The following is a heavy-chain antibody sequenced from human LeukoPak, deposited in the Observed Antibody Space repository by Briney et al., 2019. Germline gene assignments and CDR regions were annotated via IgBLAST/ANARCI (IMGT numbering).Heavy chain of an antibody. CDR3: ARHNTIVVVVAATGAYYYYYYMDV. J-gene: IGHJ6*03. Sequence: PGGSLRLSCAASGFTFSSYWMSWVRQAPGKGLEWVANIKQDGSEKYYVDSVKGRFTISRDNAKNSLYLQMNSLRAEDTAVYYCARHNTIVVVVAATGAYYYYYYMDVWGKGTTVTISS. V-gene: IGHV3-7*01. CDR2: IKQDGSEK. D-gene: IGHD2-15*01. CDR1: GFTFSSYW.